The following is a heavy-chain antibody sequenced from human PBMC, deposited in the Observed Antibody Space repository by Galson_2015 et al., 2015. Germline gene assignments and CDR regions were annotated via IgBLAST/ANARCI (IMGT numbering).Heavy chain of an antibody. CDR2: IIPTFDTA. J-gene: IGHJ3*02. D-gene: IGHD6-19*01. CDR1: GGIFSSYA. Sequence: SVKVSCKASGGIFSSYAISWVRQAPGKGLEWIGGIIPTFDTANYAQKFQGRVTITADNFTSTTYMELSSLRSDDTAMFYCARAVAGTFNWLSAFDIWGQGTMVTVSS. V-gene: IGHV1-69*06. CDR3: ARAVAGTFNWLSAFDI.